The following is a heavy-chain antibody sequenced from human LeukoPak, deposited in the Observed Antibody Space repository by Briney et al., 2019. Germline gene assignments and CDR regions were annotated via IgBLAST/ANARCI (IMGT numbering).Heavy chain of an antibody. J-gene: IGHJ4*02. Sequence: SETQSLTCTVSGGSISSGGYYWSWIRQHPGKGLEWIGYIYYSGSTYYNPSLKSRVTISVDTSKNQFSLKLSSVTAADTAVYYCARGLRFLVDYWGQGTLVTVSS. CDR2: IYYSGST. V-gene: IGHV4-31*03. D-gene: IGHD3-3*01. CDR1: GGSISSGGYY. CDR3: ARGLRFLVDY.